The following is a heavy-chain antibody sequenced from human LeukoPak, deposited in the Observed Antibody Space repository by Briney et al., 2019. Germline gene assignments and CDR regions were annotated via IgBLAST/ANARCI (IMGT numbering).Heavy chain of an antibody. D-gene: IGHD6-13*01. CDR2: IYYSGST. Sequence: SETLSLTCTVSGGSISSYYWSWIRQPPGKGLEWIGYIYYSGSTNYNPSLKSRVTISIDTSKNHLSLKLSSVTAADTAVYYCAREPYSSSWYDLWGQGTMVTVSS. J-gene: IGHJ3*01. CDR3: AREPYSSSWYDL. CDR1: GGSISSYY. V-gene: IGHV4-59*01.